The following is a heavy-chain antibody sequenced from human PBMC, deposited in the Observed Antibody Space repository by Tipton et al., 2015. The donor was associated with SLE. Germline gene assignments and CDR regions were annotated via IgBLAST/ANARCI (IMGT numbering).Heavy chain of an antibody. Sequence: TLSLTCAVSGGSISSSSYFWGWIRQPPGKGLEWIGSIYYSGNTYYNPSLKSRVTISVDTSKNQFSLNLSSLTAADTAVYFCARSDYDFWSGHWAVNWFDPWGQGTLVTVSS. D-gene: IGHD3-3*01. V-gene: IGHV4-39*07. CDR3: ARSDYDFWSGHWAVNWFDP. CDR1: GGSISSSSYF. J-gene: IGHJ5*02. CDR2: IYYSGNT.